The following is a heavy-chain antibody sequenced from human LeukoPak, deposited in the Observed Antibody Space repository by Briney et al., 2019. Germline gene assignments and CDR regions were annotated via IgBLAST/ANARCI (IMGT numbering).Heavy chain of an antibody. CDR1: GFAFNGFG. Sequence: PGGSLRLSCEASGFAFNGFGLHWVRQAPGKGLEWVSFIHYDGDNKYYADSVKGRFTISRDNSKNTLFLQMNSLRPDDTAVYYCAKDAEDSSAYYYVPYYFDYWGQGTLVTVSS. V-gene: IGHV3-30*02. D-gene: IGHD3-22*01. J-gene: IGHJ4*02. CDR2: IHYDGDNK. CDR3: AKDAEDSSAYYYVPYYFDY.